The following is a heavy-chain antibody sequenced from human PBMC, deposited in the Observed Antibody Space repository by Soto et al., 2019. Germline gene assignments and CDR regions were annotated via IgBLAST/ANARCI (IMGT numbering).Heavy chain of an antibody. Sequence: GERLESSGCSSGYDLSTYWISWVRQMPGKGLEWMGRIDPSDFYTNYRPSFQGHVTISVDKSINTVYLQWSSLKASDTAVYYCARDRAVWIHSKHGMDVWGQGTAVPVSS. D-gene: IGHD5-12*01. V-gene: IGHV5-10-1*01. CDR2: IDPSDFYT. CDR1: GYDLSTYW. J-gene: IGHJ6*02. CDR3: ARDRAVWIHSKHGMDV.